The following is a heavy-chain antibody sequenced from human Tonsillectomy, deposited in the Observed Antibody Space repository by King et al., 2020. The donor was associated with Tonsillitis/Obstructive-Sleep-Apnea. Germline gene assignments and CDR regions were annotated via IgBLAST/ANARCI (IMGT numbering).Heavy chain of an antibody. CDR3: TTAYCTSTSCSQYY. CDR1: GFTVGSNY. J-gene: IGHJ4*02. CDR2: IYSGGST. V-gene: IGHV3-53*01. Sequence: DEQLVQSGGGLIQPGGSLRLSCAASGFTVGSNYMSWVRQAPGKGLEWGSVIYSGGSTYYADSVKGRFTISRDNSKNTLYLQMNSLRAEDTAVYYCTTAYCTSTSCSQYYWGQGTLVTVSS. D-gene: IGHD2-2*01.